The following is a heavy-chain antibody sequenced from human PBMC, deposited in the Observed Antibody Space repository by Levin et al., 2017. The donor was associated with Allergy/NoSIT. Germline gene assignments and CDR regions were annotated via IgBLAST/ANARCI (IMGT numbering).Heavy chain of an antibody. CDR3: ARAVGRLGGESSTSCGY. CDR1: GFTFSSYS. V-gene: IGHV3-48*01. J-gene: IGHJ4*02. Sequence: PGGSLRLSCAASGFTFSSYSMNWVRQAPGKGLEWVSYISSSSSTIYYADSVKGRFTISRDNAKNSLYLQMNSLRAEDTAVYYCARAVGRLGGESSTSCGYWGQGTLVTVSS. CDR2: ISSSSSTI. D-gene: IGHD2-2*01.